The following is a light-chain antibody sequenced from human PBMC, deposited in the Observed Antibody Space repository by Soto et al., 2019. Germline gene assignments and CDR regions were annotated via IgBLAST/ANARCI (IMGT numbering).Light chain of an antibody. Sequence: EIVMTQSPATLSVSPGERATLSCRASQSVCSNLAWYHLKPGQAPRLLIYGASTRATGIPARFSGSGSGTEFTLTISSLQSEDFAVYYCQQYNNWPVTFGQGTKVEIK. CDR1: QSVCSN. CDR3: QQYNNWPVT. V-gene: IGKV3-15*01. CDR2: GAS. J-gene: IGKJ1*01.